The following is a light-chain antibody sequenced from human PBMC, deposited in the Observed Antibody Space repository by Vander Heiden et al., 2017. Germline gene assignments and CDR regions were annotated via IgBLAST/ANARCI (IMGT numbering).Light chain of an antibody. V-gene: IGKV1-39*01. CDR2: AAS. J-gene: IGKJ1*01. CDR1: QSISSY. Sequence: DLQMTQYPSSLSASVGDRVTSTRRASQSISSYLNWYQQKPGKAPKLLIYAASSLQSGDPSRFNGSGSGTDFTLTISSLQPEDFAAYYCQQSYSTPTWTFGEGTKVEIK. CDR3: QQSYSTPTWT.